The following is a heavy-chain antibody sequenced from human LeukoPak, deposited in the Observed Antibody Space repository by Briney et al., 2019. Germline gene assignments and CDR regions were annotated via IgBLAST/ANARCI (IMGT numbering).Heavy chain of an antibody. CDR1: GFTFSSYW. J-gene: IGHJ4*02. V-gene: IGHV3-7*01. CDR3: ARDFSRDYYDSSGYPSGYDY. CDR2: IKQDGSEK. Sequence: GGSLRLSCAASGFTFSSYWMSWVRQAPGKGLEWVANIKQDGSEKYYVDSVKGRFTISRDNAKNSLYLQMNSLRDEDTAVYYCARDFSRDYYDSSGYPSGYDYWGQGTLVTVSS. D-gene: IGHD3-22*01.